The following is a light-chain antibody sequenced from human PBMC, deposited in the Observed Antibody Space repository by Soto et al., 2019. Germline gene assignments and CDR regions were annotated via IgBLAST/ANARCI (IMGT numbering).Light chain of an antibody. CDR1: QTISSW. Sequence: DIHITQSPSTLSLSLGGRVTIACRASQTISSWLAWYQQKPGKAPKLLIYKASSLESGVPSRFSGSGSGTEFTLTISSLQPDDFATYYCQQYNSYSRTFGQGTKVDIK. CDR3: QQYNSYSRT. V-gene: IGKV1-5*03. CDR2: KAS. J-gene: IGKJ1*01.